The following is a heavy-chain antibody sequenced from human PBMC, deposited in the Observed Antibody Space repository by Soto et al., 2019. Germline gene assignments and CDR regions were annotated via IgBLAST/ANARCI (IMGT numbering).Heavy chain of an antibody. D-gene: IGHD6-19*01. J-gene: IGHJ4*02. CDR3: ARDGSTGWHFDS. Sequence: VGSLRLSCEASGFTLRSYWMSWIRQAPGKGLEWVANTRQDGGQSYLVDSVQGRFTISRDNAKNSVYLQMNSLRAEDTAVYYCARDGSTGWHFDSWGQVTLVTVSS. CDR2: TRQDGGQS. V-gene: IGHV3-7*01. CDR1: GFTLRSYW.